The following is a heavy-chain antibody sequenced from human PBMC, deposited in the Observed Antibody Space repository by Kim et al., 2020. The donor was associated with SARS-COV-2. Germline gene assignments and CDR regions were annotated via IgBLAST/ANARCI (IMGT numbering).Heavy chain of an antibody. Sequence: SETLSLTCTVSGVSIGNYYWSWIRQPPGKGLEWIGYINYSGSTNYNPSLKSRVTISVDTSKNQFSLKLSSVTAADTAVYYCARGPIAVAPYNYYGMDFWG. J-gene: IGHJ6*01. D-gene: IGHD6-19*01. CDR1: GVSIGNYY. V-gene: IGHV4-59*01. CDR2: INYSGST. CDR3: ARGPIAVAPYNYYGMDF.